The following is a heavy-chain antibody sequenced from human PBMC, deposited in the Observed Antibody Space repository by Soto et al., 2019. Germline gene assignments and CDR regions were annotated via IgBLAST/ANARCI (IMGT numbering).Heavy chain of an antibody. J-gene: IGHJ4*02. D-gene: IGHD3-22*01. CDR2: IRSKANSYAT. CDR1: GFTFIGSA. V-gene: IGHV3-73*01. Sequence: WGSLRLACAASGFTFIGSAIRWCRQSSFKWREWVGRIRSKANSYATAYAASVKGRFTISRDDSKNTAYLQMNSLKTEDTAVYYCTRLGWDYYDSSGYYNQVDYWGQGTLVTVSS. CDR3: TRLGWDYYDSSGYYNQVDY.